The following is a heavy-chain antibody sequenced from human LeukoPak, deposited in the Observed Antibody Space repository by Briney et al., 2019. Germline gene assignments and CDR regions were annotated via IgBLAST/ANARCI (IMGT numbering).Heavy chain of an antibody. Sequence: LGIANYAQKFQGRVTITADKSTSTAYMELSSLRSEDTAVYYCARESAGYYYDSSGYYPFDYWGQGTLVTVSS. V-gene: IGHV1-69*04. CDR3: ARESAGYYYDSSGYYPFDY. CDR2: LGIA. D-gene: IGHD3-22*01. J-gene: IGHJ4*02.